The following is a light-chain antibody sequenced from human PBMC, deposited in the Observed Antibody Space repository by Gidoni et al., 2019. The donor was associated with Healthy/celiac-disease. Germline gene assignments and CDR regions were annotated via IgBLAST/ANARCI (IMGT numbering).Light chain of an antibody. V-gene: IGKV4-1*01. CDR2: WAS. J-gene: IGKJ1*01. CDR3: QQYYRTPWT. Sequence: DIVMTKPPHSLHVSLGDRATINCASSQSVLYSSNNKHYLAWYQQKPGQPPRLLIYWASTRESGVPDRCSGSGSGADSPPTISSLQAEDVAVYYCQQYYRTPWTFGQGTKVEIK. CDR1: QSVLYSSNNKHY.